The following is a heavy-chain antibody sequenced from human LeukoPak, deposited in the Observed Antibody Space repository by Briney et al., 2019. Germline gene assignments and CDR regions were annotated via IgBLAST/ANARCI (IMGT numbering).Heavy chain of an antibody. CDR3: AKGEYYYDSSGDY. J-gene: IGHJ4*02. D-gene: IGHD3-22*01. Sequence: GGSLRLSCAASGFTFSSYWMSWVRQAPGKGLEWVAVIWYDGSNKYYADSVKGRFTISRDNSKNTLYLQMNSLRAEDTAVYYCAKGEYYYDSSGDYWGQGTLVTVSS. V-gene: IGHV3-33*06. CDR1: GFTFSSYW. CDR2: IWYDGSNK.